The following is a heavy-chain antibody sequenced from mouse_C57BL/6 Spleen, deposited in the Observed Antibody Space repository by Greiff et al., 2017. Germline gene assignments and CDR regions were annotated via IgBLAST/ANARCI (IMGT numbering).Heavy chain of an antibody. D-gene: IGHD2-4*01. J-gene: IGHJ4*01. CDR2: IHPSDSDT. Sequence: QVQLQQPGAELVKPGASVKVSCKASGYTFTSYWMHWVKQRPGQGLEWIGRIHPSDSDTNYNQKFKGKATLTVDKSSSKAYMQRNSLTSEYAAVYYCAPSGDYDGYARDYWGQGTSVTVSS. CDR1: GYTFTSYW. V-gene: IGHV1-74*01. CDR3: APSGDYDGYARDY.